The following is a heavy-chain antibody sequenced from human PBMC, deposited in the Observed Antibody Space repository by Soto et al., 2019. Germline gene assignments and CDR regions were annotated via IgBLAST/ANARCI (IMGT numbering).Heavy chain of an antibody. D-gene: IGHD5-12*01. CDR2: IKSKTDGGTT. J-gene: IGHJ4*02. CDR1: GFTFSNAW. V-gene: IGHV3-15*01. Sequence: PGGSLRLSCAASGFTFSNAWMSWVRQAPGKGLEWVGRIKSKTDGGTTDYAAPVKGRLTISRDDSKNTLYLQMNSLKTEDTAVYYRTTDVVATLFDYWGQGTLVTVSS. CDR3: TTDVVATLFDY.